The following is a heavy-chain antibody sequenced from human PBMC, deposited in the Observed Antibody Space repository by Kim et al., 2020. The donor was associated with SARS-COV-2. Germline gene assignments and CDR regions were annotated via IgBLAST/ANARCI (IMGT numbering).Heavy chain of an antibody. CDR3: AKVQWLVRGGDFDY. CDR2: ISYDGSNK. J-gene: IGHJ4*02. CDR1: GFTFSSYG. D-gene: IGHD6-19*01. V-gene: IGHV3-30*18. Sequence: GGSLRLSCAASGFTFSSYGMHWVRQAPGKGLEWVAVISYDGSNKYYADSVKGRFTISRDNSKNTLYLQMNSLRAEDTAVYYCAKVQWLVRGGDFDYWGQGTLVTVSS.